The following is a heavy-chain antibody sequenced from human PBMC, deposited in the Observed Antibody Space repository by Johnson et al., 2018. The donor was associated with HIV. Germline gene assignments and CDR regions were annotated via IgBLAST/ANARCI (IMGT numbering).Heavy chain of an antibody. V-gene: IGHV3-30*02. J-gene: IGHJ3*01. Sequence: QMQLVESGGGVVQPGESLTLSCAASGFIFSNYGVHWVRQAPGKGLEWVAFIQNDGTNKYYADFVKGRFTISRDNSRNTVYLQMSNLRTEATAVYYCAKGEAQEGWIQLGSYAFDFWGRGTMVTVSS. CDR2: IQNDGTNK. CDR3: AKGEAQEGWIQLGSYAFDF. CDR1: GFIFSNYG. D-gene: IGHD5-18*01.